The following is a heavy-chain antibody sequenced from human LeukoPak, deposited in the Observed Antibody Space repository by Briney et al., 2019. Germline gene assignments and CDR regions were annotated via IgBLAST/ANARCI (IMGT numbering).Heavy chain of an antibody. Sequence: PSETLSLTCTVSGDSINAYYWSWIRQSPGKGLECIGYISYSGSTKYNPSLRSRVTISVDTSKNQFSLKLSSVTAADTAVYYCARVRGRTIYYYGSGSEVFDYWGQGTLVTVSS. CDR2: ISYSGST. CDR1: GDSINAYY. V-gene: IGHV4-59*12. J-gene: IGHJ4*02. D-gene: IGHD3-10*01. CDR3: ARVRGRTIYYYGSGSEVFDY.